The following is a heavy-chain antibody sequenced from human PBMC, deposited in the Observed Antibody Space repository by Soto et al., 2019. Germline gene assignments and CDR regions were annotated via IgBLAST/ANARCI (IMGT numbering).Heavy chain of an antibody. CDR1: GFTFSSYS. V-gene: IGHV3-21*01. J-gene: IGHJ3*02. CDR2: ISSSSSYI. D-gene: IGHD2-15*01. Sequence: EVQLVESGGGLVKPGGSLRLSCAASGFTFSSYSMNWFRKAPGKGLEWVSPISSSSSYIYYADSVKGRFTISRDNAKNSLYLQMNSLRAEDTAVYYCARDPYFSGGSCYQDAFDIPGQGTMVTVSS. CDR3: ARDPYFSGGSCYQDAFDI.